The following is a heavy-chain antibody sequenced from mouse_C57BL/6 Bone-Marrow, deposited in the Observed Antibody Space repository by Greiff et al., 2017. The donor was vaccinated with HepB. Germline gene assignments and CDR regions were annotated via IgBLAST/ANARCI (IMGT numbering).Heavy chain of an antibody. CDR3: ARALYYYGNYAMDY. D-gene: IGHD1-1*01. Sequence: EVKVVESGGGLVQPGESLKLSCESNEYEFPSHDMSWVRKTPEKRLELVAAINSDGGSTYYPDTMERRFIISRDNTKKTLYLQMSSLRSEDTALYYCARALYYYGNYAMDYWGQGTSVTVSS. V-gene: IGHV5-2*01. CDR2: INSDGGST. J-gene: IGHJ4*01. CDR1: EYEFPSHD.